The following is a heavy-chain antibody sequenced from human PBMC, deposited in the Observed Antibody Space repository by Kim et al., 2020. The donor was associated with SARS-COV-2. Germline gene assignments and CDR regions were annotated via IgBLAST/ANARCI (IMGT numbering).Heavy chain of an antibody. V-gene: IGHV3-30-3*01. J-gene: IGHJ4*02. Sequence: GGSLRLSCAASGFTFSSYAMHWVRQAPGKGLEWVAVISYDGSNKYYADSVKGRFTISRDNSKNTLYLQMNSLRAEDTAVYYCARPSGYSSGWYPRKPLDYWGQGTLVTVSS. CDR3: ARPSGYSSGWYPRKPLDY. CDR1: GFTFSSYA. CDR2: ISYDGSNK. D-gene: IGHD6-19*01.